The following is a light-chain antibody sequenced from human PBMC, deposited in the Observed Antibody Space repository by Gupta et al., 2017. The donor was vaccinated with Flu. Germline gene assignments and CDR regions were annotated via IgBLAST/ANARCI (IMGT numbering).Light chain of an antibody. Sequence: SYVLAQPPSVSVAPGQTATITCGANNIGSKSVHWYQQKSGQAPVLVVYDDRDRPSGIPARVSASNSGNTATLTINRVEAGDEADDYCQVSDFSSEGIFGAGTKLTVL. J-gene: IGLJ2*01. CDR1: NIGSKS. CDR2: DDR. CDR3: QVSDFSSEGI. V-gene: IGLV3-21*02.